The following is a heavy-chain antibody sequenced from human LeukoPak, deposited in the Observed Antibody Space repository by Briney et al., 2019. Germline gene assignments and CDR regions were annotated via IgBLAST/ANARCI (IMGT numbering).Heavy chain of an antibody. Sequence: SETLSLTCTVSGGSISSYYWSWIRQPPGKGLEWIGYIYYSGSTNYNPSLKSRVTISVDTSKNQFSLKLSSVTAADTAVYYCARGGFLEWLWPSPFDYWGQGTLVTVSS. CDR2: IYYSGST. J-gene: IGHJ4*02. D-gene: IGHD3-3*01. CDR3: ARGGFLEWLWPSPFDY. V-gene: IGHV4-59*01. CDR1: GGSISSYY.